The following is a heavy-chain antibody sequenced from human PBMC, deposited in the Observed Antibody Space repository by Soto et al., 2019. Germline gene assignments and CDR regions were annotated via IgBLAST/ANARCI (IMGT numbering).Heavy chain of an antibody. CDR2: IYYSGYT. D-gene: IGHD1-26*01. CDR1: GDSIRSYY. CDR3: ARCFSGNYPSRPEEQYYFDS. Sequence: AETLSLTCTVSGDSIRSYYWIRVRHPPGKGLEWIGYIYYSGYTSYNPSLKSRVTISVDTSKNQFSLKLNSVTAADTAVYYCARCFSGNYPSRPEEQYYFDSWGQGTLVTVSS. V-gene: IGHV4-59*01. J-gene: IGHJ4*02.